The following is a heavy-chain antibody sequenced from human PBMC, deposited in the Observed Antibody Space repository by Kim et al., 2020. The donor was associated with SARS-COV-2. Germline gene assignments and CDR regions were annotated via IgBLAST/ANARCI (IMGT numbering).Heavy chain of an antibody. D-gene: IGHD2-15*01. CDR3: AYRGKPSIVVVVAAPLDY. V-gene: IGHV3-23*01. CDR2: ISGSGGST. CDR1: GFTFSSYA. Sequence: GGSLRLSCAASGFTFSSYAMSWVRQAPGKGLEWVSAISGSGGSTYYADSVKGRFTISRDNSKNTLYLQMNSLRAEDTAVYYCAYRGKPSIVVVVAAPLDYWGQGTLVTVSS. J-gene: IGHJ4*02.